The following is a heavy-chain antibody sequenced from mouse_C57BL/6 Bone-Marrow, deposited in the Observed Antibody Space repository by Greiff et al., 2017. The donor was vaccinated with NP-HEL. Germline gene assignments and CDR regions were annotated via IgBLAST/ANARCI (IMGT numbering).Heavy chain of an antibody. CDR2: IYPRSGNT. D-gene: IGHD2-10*01. CDR1: GYTFTSYG. CDR3: ARPYYGNYAWVAY. Sequence: VQLQQSGAELARPGASVKLSCKASGYTFTSYGISWVKQRTGQGLEWIGEIYPRSGNTYYNEKFKGKATLTADKSSSTAYMELRSLTSEDSAVYFCARPYYGNYAWVAYWGQGTLVTVSA. J-gene: IGHJ3*01. V-gene: IGHV1-81*01.